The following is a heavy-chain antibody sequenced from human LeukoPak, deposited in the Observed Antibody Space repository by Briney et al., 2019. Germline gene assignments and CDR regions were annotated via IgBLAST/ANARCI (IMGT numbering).Heavy chain of an antibody. D-gene: IGHD3-3*01. CDR3: ARGKDRGFLEWFDS. Sequence: PGGSLRLSCAASGFTFSDYYMSWIRQAPGKGLEWVSYISSSGSTIYYADSVKGRFTISRDNAKNSLYLQMNGLRVEDTAIYYCARGKDRGFLEWFDSWGQGSLVTVSS. V-gene: IGHV3-11*04. CDR2: ISSSGSTI. J-gene: IGHJ5*01. CDR1: GFTFSDYY.